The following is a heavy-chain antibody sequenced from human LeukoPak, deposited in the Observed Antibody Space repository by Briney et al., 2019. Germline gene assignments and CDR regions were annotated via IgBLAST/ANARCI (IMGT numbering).Heavy chain of an antibody. J-gene: IGHJ4*02. CDR1: GGSFSGYY. V-gene: IGHV4-34*01. D-gene: IGHD5-18*01. Sequence: SETLSLTCAVYGGSFSGYYWSWIRQPPGKGLEWIGEINHSGSTNYNPSLKSRVTISVDTSKNQFSLRLSSVTAADTAVYYCARVPPLYSYGPIDYWGQGTLVTVSS. CDR2: INHSGST. CDR3: ARVPPLYSYGPIDY.